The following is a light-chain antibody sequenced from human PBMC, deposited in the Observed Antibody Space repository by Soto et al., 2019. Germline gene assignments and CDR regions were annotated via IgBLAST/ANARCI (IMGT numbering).Light chain of an antibody. Sequence: EVVMTQSPATRSVSPGERATLSCRASQSISSDLAWYQQKPGQAPRLLIYGASTRASDIPARFSGSGSGTEFTLTISSLQSEDFAVYYCKQYNNWPPWTFGQGTKVEFK. CDR2: GAS. CDR3: KQYNNWPPWT. V-gene: IGKV3-15*01. CDR1: QSISSD. J-gene: IGKJ1*01.